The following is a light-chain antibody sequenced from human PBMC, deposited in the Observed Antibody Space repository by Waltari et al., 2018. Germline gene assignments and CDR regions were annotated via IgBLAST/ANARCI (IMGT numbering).Light chain of an antibody. J-gene: IGKJ4*01. CDR2: GAS. V-gene: IGKV3-20*01. CDR3: QKYSISPPLT. CDR1: QSVSSY. Sequence: VILTQSPATLSLSPGERATLSCRASQSVSSYLAWYQQKPGQAPRLLIYGASSRATDIPDRFSGSGSGTEFTLTISSLEPEDFAGYDCQKYSISPPLTFGGGTKVEIK.